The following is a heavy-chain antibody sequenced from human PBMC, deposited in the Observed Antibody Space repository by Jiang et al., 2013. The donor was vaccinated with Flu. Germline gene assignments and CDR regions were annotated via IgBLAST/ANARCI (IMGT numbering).Heavy chain of an antibody. Sequence: KPTQTLTLTCTFSGFSLSTSGMCVSWIRQPPGKALEWLARIDWDDDKYYSTSLKTRLTISKDTSKNQVVLTMTNMDPVDTATYYCARIRYYDSSGYYYFDYWGQGTLVTVSS. CDR2: IDWDDDK. D-gene: IGHD3-22*01. CDR1: GFSLSTSGMC. J-gene: IGHJ4*02. V-gene: IGHV2-70*11. CDR3: ARIRYYDSSGYYYFDY.